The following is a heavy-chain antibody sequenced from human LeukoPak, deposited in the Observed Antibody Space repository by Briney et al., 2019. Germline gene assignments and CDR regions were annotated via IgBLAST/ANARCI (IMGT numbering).Heavy chain of an antibody. Sequence: SETLSLTCTVSGDSISSYYWSWIRQPPGKGLDWIGYIYYSGSTNFNPSLKSRVTISVDTSKNQFSLKLSSVTAADTAVYYCARVKGYYYGSGQYNWFDPWGQGTLVTVSS. D-gene: IGHD3-10*01. CDR3: ARVKGYYYGSGQYNWFDP. CDR1: GDSISSYY. CDR2: IYYSGST. V-gene: IGHV4-59*01. J-gene: IGHJ5*02.